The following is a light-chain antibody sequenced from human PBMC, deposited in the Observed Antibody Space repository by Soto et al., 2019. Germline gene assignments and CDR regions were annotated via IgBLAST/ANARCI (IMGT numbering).Light chain of an antibody. CDR3: VLYMGGGIWV. CDR2: STN. Sequence: QTVVTQEPSFSVSPGGTVTLTCGLSSGSVSTSYYPSWYQQTPGQAPRTLIYSTNTRSSGVPDRFSGSILGNKAALTITGAQADDESDYYWVLYMGGGIWVFGGGTKLTVL. CDR1: SGSVSTSYY. V-gene: IGLV8-61*01. J-gene: IGLJ3*02.